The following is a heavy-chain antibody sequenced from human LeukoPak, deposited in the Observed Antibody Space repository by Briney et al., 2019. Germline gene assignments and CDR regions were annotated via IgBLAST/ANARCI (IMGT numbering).Heavy chain of an antibody. D-gene: IGHD2-15*01. CDR2: FDPEDGET. V-gene: IGHV1-24*01. CDR1: GYTLTELS. J-gene: IGHJ2*01. Sequence: ASVKVSCKVSGYTLTELSMHWVRQAPGKGLEWMGGFDPEDGETVYAQKFQGRVTMTEDTSTDTAYMELSSLRSEDTAVYYCASIDIVVVVAAMDWYFDLWGRGTLVTVSS. CDR3: ASIDIVVVVAAMDWYFDL.